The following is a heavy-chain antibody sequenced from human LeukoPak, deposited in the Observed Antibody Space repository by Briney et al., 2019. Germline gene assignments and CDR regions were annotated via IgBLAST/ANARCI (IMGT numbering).Heavy chain of an antibody. V-gene: IGHV1-18*04. CDR3: ARDGMVGTYDAFDI. Sequence: GASVKVSCKASGYTFTAYYMHWVRQAPGQGLEWMGWIRAYNGNTNYAQKVQGRVTMTTDTSTSTVYMELRSLRSDDTAVYCCARDGMVGTYDAFDIWGQGTMVTVSS. CDR2: IRAYNGNT. CDR1: GYTFTAYY. J-gene: IGHJ3*02. D-gene: IGHD1-26*01.